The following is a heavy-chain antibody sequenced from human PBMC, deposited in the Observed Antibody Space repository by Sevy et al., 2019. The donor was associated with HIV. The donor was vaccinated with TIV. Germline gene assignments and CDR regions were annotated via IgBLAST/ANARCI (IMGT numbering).Heavy chain of an antibody. CDR2: ISFDGSNN. CDR3: AKGRFSDY. CDR1: GFTFSSYG. J-gene: IGHJ4*02. V-gene: IGHV3-30*18. Sequence: GGSLRLSCAASGFTFSSYGMHWVRQAPGKGLEWVAVISFDGSNNYCADSVKGRFTISRDNSKNTLYLQMNSLRAEDTAVYYCAKGRFSDYWGQGTLVTVSS. D-gene: IGHD3-10*01.